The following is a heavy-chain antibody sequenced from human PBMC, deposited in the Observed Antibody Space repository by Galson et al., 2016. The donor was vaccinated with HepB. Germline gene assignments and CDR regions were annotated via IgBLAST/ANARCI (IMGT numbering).Heavy chain of an antibody. CDR3: ARDRGFYSSTWD. CDR2: ISSASDTI. V-gene: IGHV3-48*01. CDR1: GFTFSTYN. D-gene: IGHD2-2*01. Sequence: SLRLSCAASGFTFSTYNMNWVRLAPGKGLEWVPYISSASDTIHYAGSVKGRFTISRDNSKDTLYLPMISLRAEDTAVYYCARDRGFYSSTWDWGQGTLVTVSS. J-gene: IGHJ4*02.